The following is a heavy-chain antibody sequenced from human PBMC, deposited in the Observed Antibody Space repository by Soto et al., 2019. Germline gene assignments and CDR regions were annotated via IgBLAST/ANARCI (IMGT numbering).Heavy chain of an antibody. V-gene: IGHV4-39*01. CDR1: DGSISSSSYY. CDR3: ARLAQFLEGNYYYYMDV. D-gene: IGHD3-3*01. Sequence: SETLSLTCTVSDGSISSSSYYWGWIRQPPGKGLEWIGSIYYSGSTYYNPSLKSRVTISVDTSKNQFSLKLSSVTAADTAVYYCARLAQFLEGNYYYYMDVWGKGTTVTVSS. CDR2: IYYSGST. J-gene: IGHJ6*03.